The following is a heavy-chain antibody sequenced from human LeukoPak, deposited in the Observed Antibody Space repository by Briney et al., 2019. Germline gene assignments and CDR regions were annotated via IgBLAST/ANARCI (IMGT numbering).Heavy chain of an antibody. CDR1: GFTFDDYA. Sequence: GGSLRLSFPASGFTFDDYAMNWVRQAPGRGLEWVSGINWNGRITEYADSVKDRFTISRQNTKNSLYLYMNNLGGEDTALYFCARGSVQLWLRDTYYYMDVWGKGTRVTVSS. CDR3: ARGSVQLWLRDTYYYMDV. D-gene: IGHD5-18*01. CDR2: INWNGRIT. V-gene: IGHV3-20*03. J-gene: IGHJ6*03.